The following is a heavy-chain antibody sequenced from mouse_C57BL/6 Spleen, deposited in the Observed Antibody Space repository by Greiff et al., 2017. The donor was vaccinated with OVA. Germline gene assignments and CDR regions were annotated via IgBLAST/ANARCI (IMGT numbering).Heavy chain of an antibody. CDR2: IRNKANGYTT. V-gene: IGHV7-3*01. CDR3: ARWRLRRDFDV. Sequence: VTVVASGGGLVQPGGSLSLSCAASGFTFTAYYMSWVRQPPGTALEWLGFIRNKANGYTTEYSASVKGRFTISSDNSQSILYLQMNDLRAEDSATYYCARWRLRRDFDVWGTGTTVTVSS. J-gene: IGHJ1*03. CDR1: GFTFTAYY. D-gene: IGHD2-4*01.